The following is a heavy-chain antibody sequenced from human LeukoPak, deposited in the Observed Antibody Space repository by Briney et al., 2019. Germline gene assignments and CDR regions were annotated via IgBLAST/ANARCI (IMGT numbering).Heavy chain of an antibody. CDR1: GFTFSSYA. CDR3: AKEHNRGVPNRIDY. CDR2: ISGRGGST. V-gene: IGHV3-23*01. Sequence: GGSLRLSCAASGFTFSSYAMSWVRHAPGKGLEWVSAISGRGGSTYYADSVKGRFTISRDNSKNTLYLQMNSLRAEDTAVYYCAKEHNRGVPNRIDYWGQGTLVTVSS. D-gene: IGHD3-10*01. J-gene: IGHJ4*02.